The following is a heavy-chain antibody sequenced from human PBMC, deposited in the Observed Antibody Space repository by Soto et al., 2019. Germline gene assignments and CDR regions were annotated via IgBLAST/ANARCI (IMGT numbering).Heavy chain of an antibody. CDR2: ISYGGGTK. Sequence: PGGSLRLSCAASEFTFSNYAMSWVRQAPGKGLEWVSAISYGGGTKYYADSVKGRFTISRDNSKNTLYLQMNSLRAEDTAVYYCAKNPGYYYDSTGYHFDYWGQGTLVTVS. V-gene: IGHV3-23*01. D-gene: IGHD3-22*01. CDR3: AKNPGYYYDSTGYHFDY. J-gene: IGHJ4*02. CDR1: EFTFSNYA.